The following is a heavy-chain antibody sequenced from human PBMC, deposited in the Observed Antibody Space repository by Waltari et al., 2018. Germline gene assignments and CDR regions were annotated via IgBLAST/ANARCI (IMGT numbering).Heavy chain of an antibody. CDR2: IYSSGST. D-gene: IGHD2-15*01. V-gene: IGHV4-4*07. CDR1: GGSISGYF. Sequence: QVQLQESGPGLVKPSETLSLTCTVSGGSISGYFWSWIRQPAGKGLEWIGRIYSSGSTNSSPTLKSRVTMSLERSPNQFSLTLSSVTAADTAVYYCAREGGGTDCSGIKCYNWDAFDIWGQGTMVTVSS. J-gene: IGHJ3*02. CDR3: AREGGGTDCSGIKCYNWDAFDI.